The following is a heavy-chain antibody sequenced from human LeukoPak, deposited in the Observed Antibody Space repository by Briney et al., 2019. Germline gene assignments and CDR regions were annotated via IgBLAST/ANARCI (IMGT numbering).Heavy chain of an antibody. V-gene: IGHV4-59*01. J-gene: IGHJ4*02. D-gene: IGHD1-14*01. CDR1: GGSISSYY. CDR2: IYYSGST. CDR3: ARVAGTLDY. Sequence: SETLSLTCTVSGGSISSYYRSWIRQPPGKGLEWIGYIYYSGSTNYNPSLKSRVTISIDTSKNQFSLKLSSVTAADTAVYYCARVAGTLDYWGQGTLVTVSS.